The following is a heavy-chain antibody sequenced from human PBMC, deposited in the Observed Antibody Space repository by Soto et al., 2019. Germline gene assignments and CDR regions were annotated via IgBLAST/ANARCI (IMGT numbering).Heavy chain of an antibody. CDR3: ARAGSKQWLVRNFVY. D-gene: IGHD6-19*01. J-gene: IGHJ4*02. CDR2: IWYDGSNK. CDR1: GFTFSSYG. V-gene: IGHV3-33*01. Sequence: GGSLRLSCAASGFTFSSYGMHWVRQAPGKGLEWVAVIWYDGSNKYYADSVKGRFTISRDNSKNTLYLQMNSLRAEDTAVYYCARAGSKQWLVRNFVYWGQGTLVTVSS.